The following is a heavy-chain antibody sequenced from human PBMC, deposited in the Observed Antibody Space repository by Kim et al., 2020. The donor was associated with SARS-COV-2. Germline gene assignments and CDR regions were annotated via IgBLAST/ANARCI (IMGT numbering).Heavy chain of an antibody. D-gene: IGHD6-13*01. CDR2: INPSGGST. CDR1: GYTFTSFY. V-gene: IGHV1-46*01. CDR3: ARGGFDLSSSWPSEGWFDL. Sequence: ASVKVSCKASGYTFTSFYMHWVRQAPGQGLEWMGIINPSGGSTSYAQKFQGRVTMTRDTSTSTVYMELSSLRSEDTAVYYCARGGFDLSSSWPSEGWFDLWGQGTLVTVSS. J-gene: IGHJ5*02.